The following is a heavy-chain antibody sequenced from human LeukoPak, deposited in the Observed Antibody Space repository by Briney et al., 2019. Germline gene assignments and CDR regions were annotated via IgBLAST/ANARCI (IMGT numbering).Heavy chain of an antibody. J-gene: IGHJ4*02. CDR3: ARGGMVTGTTYAFDN. Sequence: GGSLGPSGAAPGFTFSYYAMHWVRQAPGKGLRWVAVISYDGSNEYHADSVKGRFTISRDNSKNTLYLQMNSLTPEDTAVYFCARGGMVTGTTYAFDNWGQGTLVTVSS. D-gene: IGHD1-7*01. CDR2: ISYDGSNE. CDR1: GFTFSYYA. V-gene: IGHV3-30*01.